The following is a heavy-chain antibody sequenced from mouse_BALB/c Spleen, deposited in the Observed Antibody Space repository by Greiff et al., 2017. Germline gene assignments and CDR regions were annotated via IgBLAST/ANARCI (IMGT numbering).Heavy chain of an antibody. V-gene: IGHV5-4*02. CDR2: ISDGGSYT. J-gene: IGHJ3*01. CDR1: GFTFSDYY. Sequence: EVMLVESGGGLVKPGGSLKLSCAASGFTFSDYYMYWVRQTPEKRLEWVATISDGGSYTYYPDSVKGRFTISRDNAKNNLYLQMSSLKSEDTAMYYCARDGEESGFAYWGQGTLVTVSA. CDR3: ARDGEESGFAY.